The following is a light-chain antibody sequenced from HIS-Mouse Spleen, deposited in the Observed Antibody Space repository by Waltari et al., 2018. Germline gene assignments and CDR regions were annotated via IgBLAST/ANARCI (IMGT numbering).Light chain of an antibody. Sequence: QSALTQPRSVSGSPGQSVTISCTGTSSDVGGYNYVSWYQQHPGKAPKLMIYDVSKRPSGVPDRFSGSKYGNTASLTISGLQAEDEADYYCCSYAGSYRVFGTGTKVTVL. CDR3: CSYAGSYRV. J-gene: IGLJ1*01. V-gene: IGLV2-11*01. CDR1: SSDVGGYNY. CDR2: DVS.